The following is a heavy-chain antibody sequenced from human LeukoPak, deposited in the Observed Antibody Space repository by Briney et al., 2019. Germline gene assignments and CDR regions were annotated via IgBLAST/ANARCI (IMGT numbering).Heavy chain of an antibody. D-gene: IGHD3-22*01. CDR3: ARSTEYYDSSGYLGDWFDP. V-gene: IGHV1-3*04. Sequence: ASVKVSCKASGYTFTSHVMHWVRQAPGHRLEWMGWIDTGNGNTKYSQKFQGRVTITRDTSASTAYMELSSLRSEDTAMYYCARSTEYYDSSGYLGDWFDPWGQGTLVTVSS. CDR1: GYTFTSHV. J-gene: IGHJ5*02. CDR2: IDTGNGNT.